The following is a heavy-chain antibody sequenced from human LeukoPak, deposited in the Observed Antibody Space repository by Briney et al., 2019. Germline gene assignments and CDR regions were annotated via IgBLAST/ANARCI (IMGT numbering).Heavy chain of an antibody. CDR3: AKGGKWDVTPFAY. D-gene: IGHD1-26*01. Sequence: PGGSLRLSCAASGLTFSSYAMSWVRQAPGKGLEWVSTISGSGGSIWYADSVKGRFTISRENSNNKLYLKMNSLREEGTAVYYCAKGGKWDVTPFAYWGQGTLVTVSS. CDR2: ISGSGGSI. CDR1: GLTFSSYA. J-gene: IGHJ4*02. V-gene: IGHV3-23*01.